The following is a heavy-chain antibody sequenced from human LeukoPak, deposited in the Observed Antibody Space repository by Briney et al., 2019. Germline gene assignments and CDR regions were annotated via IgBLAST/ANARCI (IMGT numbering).Heavy chain of an antibody. CDR1: GGTFSSYA. J-gene: IGHJ4*02. Sequence: ASVKVSCKASGGTFSSYAISWVRQAPGQGLEWMGGIIPIFGTANYAQKFQGRVTITADESTSTAYMGLSSLRSEDTAVYYCARDQGLPGGGYFDYWGQGTLVTVSS. D-gene: IGHD3-16*01. V-gene: IGHV1-69*13. CDR3: ARDQGLPGGGYFDY. CDR2: IIPIFGTA.